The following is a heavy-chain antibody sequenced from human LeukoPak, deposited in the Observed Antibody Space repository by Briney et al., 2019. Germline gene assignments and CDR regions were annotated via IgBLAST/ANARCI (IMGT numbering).Heavy chain of an antibody. D-gene: IGHD6-19*01. V-gene: IGHV3-9*01. CDR1: GFTFDDYA. CDR2: ISWNSGSI. J-gene: IGHJ4*02. CDR3: AKGFSHGGLVAGTRFDY. Sequence: GGSLRLSCAASGFTFDDYAMHWVRQAPGKGLEWVSGISWNSGSIGYADSVKGRFTISRDNAKNSLYLQMNSLRAEDTALYYCAKGFSHGGLVAGTRFDYWGQGTLVTVSS.